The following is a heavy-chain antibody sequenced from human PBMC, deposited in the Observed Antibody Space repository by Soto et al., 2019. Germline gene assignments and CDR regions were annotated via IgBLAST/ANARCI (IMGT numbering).Heavy chain of an antibody. CDR3: AADPHYYYGSGSYPYGMDV. Sequence: QMQLVQSGPEVKKPGTSVKVSCKASGFTFTSSAAQWVRQARGQRLEWIGWIVVGSGNTNYAQKFQERVTITRDMSTSTAYMELSSLRSEDTAVYYCAADPHYYYGSGSYPYGMDVWGQGTTVTVSS. CDR2: IVVGSGNT. J-gene: IGHJ6*02. D-gene: IGHD3-10*01. CDR1: GFTFTSSA. V-gene: IGHV1-58*01.